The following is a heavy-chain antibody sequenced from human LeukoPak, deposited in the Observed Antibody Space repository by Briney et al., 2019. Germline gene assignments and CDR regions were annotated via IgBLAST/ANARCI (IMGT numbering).Heavy chain of an antibody. CDR1: GGSISSYY. Sequence: SETLSLTCTVSGGSISSYYWRWIRQPPGKGLEWIGYIYYDGSTNYNPSLKSRVSISVDTSKNQFSLKLSSVTAADTAVYYCARGSGSGNWYFDLWGRGTLVTVSS. V-gene: IGHV4-59*01. J-gene: IGHJ2*01. CDR2: IYYDGST. CDR3: ARGSGSGNWYFDL. D-gene: IGHD2-15*01.